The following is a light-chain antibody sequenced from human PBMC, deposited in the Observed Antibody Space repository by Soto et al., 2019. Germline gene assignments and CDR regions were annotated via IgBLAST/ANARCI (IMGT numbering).Light chain of an antibody. J-gene: IGLJ2*01. Sequence: SYELTQPPSVSVAPGKTARITCGGNNIGSKSVHWYQQKPGQAPVLVIYYDSDRPSGIPERFSGSNSGNTATLTISRVEAGGEADYYCQVWDSSSDRVFGGGTKLTVL. CDR1: NIGSKS. CDR2: YDS. V-gene: IGLV3-21*04. CDR3: QVWDSSSDRV.